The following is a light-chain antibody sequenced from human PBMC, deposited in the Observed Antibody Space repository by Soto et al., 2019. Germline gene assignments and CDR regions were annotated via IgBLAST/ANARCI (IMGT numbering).Light chain of an antibody. Sequence: EIVLTQSPGTLSLSPGERATLSCRASQSVSGSYLAWYQQKPGQSPSLLIYGSSDRATGIPDRFSGSGSGTDFNLTITRVEPEDFAVYYCQQYGSSPPYTFGQGTKLEIK. CDR1: QSVSGSY. CDR2: GSS. CDR3: QQYGSSPPYT. J-gene: IGKJ2*01. V-gene: IGKV3-20*01.